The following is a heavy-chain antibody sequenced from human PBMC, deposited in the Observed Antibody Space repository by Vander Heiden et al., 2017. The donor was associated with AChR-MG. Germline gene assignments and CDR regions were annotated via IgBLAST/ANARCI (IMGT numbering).Heavy chain of an antibody. CDR1: GFTFTYCP. D-gene: IGHD2-15*01. CDR2: IGDNGDST. V-gene: IGHV3-23*01. Sequence: EVQLLESGGDLVKPGGSASLSCAVSGFTFTYCPMSWVSKAPGKGLEWVSTIGDNGDSTYYADSVKGRFTISRDNSNNMLYLQMNSLRAEDTAIYYCAKESEGLPALDFWGQGTLVTVSS. J-gene: IGHJ4*02. CDR3: AKESEGLPALDF.